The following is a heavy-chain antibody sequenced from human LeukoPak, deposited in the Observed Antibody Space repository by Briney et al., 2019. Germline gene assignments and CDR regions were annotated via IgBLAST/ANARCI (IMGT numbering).Heavy chain of an antibody. CDR3: SRGQNWNDWCHA. V-gene: IGHV4-4*07. J-gene: IGHJ5*02. D-gene: IGHD1-1*01. CDR2: IHGSGIS. Sequence: PSETLSLTCSVSGGSMSSNYWAWIRQPAGKGLEWIGRIHGSGISNYNPPLKSRVTMSLDTSKNEFSLKVASVTAADTAVYYCSRGQNWNDWCHAGGQGTLVTVSS. CDR1: GGSMSSNY.